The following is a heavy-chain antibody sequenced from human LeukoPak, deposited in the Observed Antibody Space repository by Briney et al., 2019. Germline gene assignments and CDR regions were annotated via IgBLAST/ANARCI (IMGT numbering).Heavy chain of an antibody. CDR2: ISSGSSYI. CDR1: GFTFSSYS. D-gene: IGHD1-1*01. CDR3: ARDLEEGGAFDI. Sequence: GGSLRLSCAASGFTFSSYSMNWFRQAPGKGLEWVSSISSGSSYIYYADSVKGRFTISRDNAKNSLYLQMNSLRAEDTAVYYCARDLEEGGAFDIWGQGTMVTVSS. J-gene: IGHJ3*02. V-gene: IGHV3-21*01.